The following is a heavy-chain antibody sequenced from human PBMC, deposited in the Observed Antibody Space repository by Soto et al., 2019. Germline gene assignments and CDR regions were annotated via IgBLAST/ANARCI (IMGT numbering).Heavy chain of an antibody. CDR2: INWNGDST. Sequence: EVQLVESGGGVVRPGGSLRLSCAASGFTFDDYGMSWVRQAPGKGLEWVSGINWNGDSTGYADSVKGRFTISRDNAKNSLYLQMNRLRAEDTALYYCARGAIYCSGGRCYPVYWGQGTLVTVSS. D-gene: IGHD2-15*01. J-gene: IGHJ4*02. CDR3: ARGAIYCSGGRCYPVY. CDR1: GFTFDDYG. V-gene: IGHV3-20*04.